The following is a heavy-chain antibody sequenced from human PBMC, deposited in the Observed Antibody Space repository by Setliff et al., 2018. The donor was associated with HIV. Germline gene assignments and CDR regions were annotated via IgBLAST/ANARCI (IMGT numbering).Heavy chain of an antibody. Sequence: GGSLRLSCAASGFTVSSYYMTWVRQAPGKGLEWVSVIYSGGSTYYADSVEGRFTISRDTSRNTLDLQMNSLRPDDTAVYYCAREASLIRTFDLWGHGTRVTVSS. D-gene: IGHD2-21*01. CDR1: GFTVSSYY. CDR2: IYSGGST. V-gene: IGHV3-66*02. J-gene: IGHJ4*01. CDR3: AREASLIRTFDL.